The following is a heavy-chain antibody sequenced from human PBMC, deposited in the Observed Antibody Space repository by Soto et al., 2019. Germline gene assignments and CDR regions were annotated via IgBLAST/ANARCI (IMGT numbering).Heavy chain of an antibody. CDR2: IIPIFGTT. J-gene: IGHJ5*02. D-gene: IGHD6-19*01. V-gene: IGHV1-69*13. Sequence: SVKVSCKASGGTFSSYAISWVRQAPGQGLEWMGGIIPIFGTTNYAQKLQGRVTMTADPSTSTAYMELRSLRSEDTAVYYCARALAVADNWFDPWGQGTLVTVSS. CDR1: GGTFSSYA. CDR3: ARALAVADNWFDP.